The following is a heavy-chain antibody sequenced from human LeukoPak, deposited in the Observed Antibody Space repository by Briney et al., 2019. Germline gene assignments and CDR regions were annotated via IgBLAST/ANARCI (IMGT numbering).Heavy chain of an antibody. V-gene: IGHV3-7*01. J-gene: IGHJ4*02. CDR2: IKQDGSKK. Sequence: GGSLRLSCAASGFTFSSYWMSWVRQAPGKGLEWVANIKQDGSKKYYVDSVKGRFTISRDNAKNSLYLQMNSLRAEDTAVYYCVRAVTVLRFLEWLPNDWGQGTLVTVSS. CDR3: VRAVTVLRFLEWLPND. D-gene: IGHD3-3*01. CDR1: GFTFSSYW.